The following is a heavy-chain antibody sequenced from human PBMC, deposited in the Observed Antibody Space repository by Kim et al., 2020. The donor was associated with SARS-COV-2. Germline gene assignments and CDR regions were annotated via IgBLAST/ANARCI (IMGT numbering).Heavy chain of an antibody. J-gene: IGHJ4*02. D-gene: IGHD4-17*01. V-gene: IGHV4-61*03. CDR3: ARAGDYAIKD. Sequence: IAKYNPSRKSRVTISVDTSKNLVSLELSSVTAADTAVYFCARAGDYAIKDWGQGTLVTVSS. CDR2: IA.